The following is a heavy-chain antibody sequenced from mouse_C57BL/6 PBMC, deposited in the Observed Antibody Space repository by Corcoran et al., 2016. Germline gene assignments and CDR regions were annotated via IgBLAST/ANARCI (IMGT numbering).Heavy chain of an antibody. V-gene: IGHV1-26*01. D-gene: IGHD1-3*01. J-gene: IGHJ2*01. CDR2: INPNNGGT. Sequence: EVQLQQSGPELVKPGASVKISCKASGYTFTDYYMNWVKQSHGKSLEWIGDINPNNGGTSYNQKFKGKATLTVDKSSSTAYMELRSLTSEDSAVYYCARSGDYEYWGQGTTLTVSS. CDR3: ARSGDYEY. CDR1: GYTFTDYY.